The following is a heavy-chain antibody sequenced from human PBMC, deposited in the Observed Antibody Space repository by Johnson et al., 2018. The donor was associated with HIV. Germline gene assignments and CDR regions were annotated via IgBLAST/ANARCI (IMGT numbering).Heavy chain of an antibody. D-gene: IGHD1-26*01. CDR2: ISYDGRNK. J-gene: IGHJ3*02. Sequence: QVQLVESGGGVVQPGRSLRLSCAASGFTFSSYAMHWVRQAPDKGLEWVAVISYDGRNKYYADSVKGRFTISRDNSKNTLYLQMNSLRAEDTALYYCAKDLRRGSGSYSDAFDIWGQGTMVTVSS. CDR1: GFTFSSYA. CDR3: AKDLRRGSGSYSDAFDI. V-gene: IGHV3-30-3*01.